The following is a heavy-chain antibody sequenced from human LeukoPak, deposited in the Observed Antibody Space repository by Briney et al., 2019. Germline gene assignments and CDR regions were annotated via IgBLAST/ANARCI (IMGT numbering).Heavy chain of an antibody. CDR2: IYHSGST. Sequence: PSETLSLTCTVSGYSISSGYYWGWIRQPPGEGLGWIGSIYHSGSTYYNPSLKSRVTISVDTSKNQFSLKLSSVTAADTAVYYCARAHDYYYYMDVWGKGTTVTVSS. CDR1: GYSISSGYY. V-gene: IGHV4-38-2*02. CDR3: ARAHDYYYYMDV. J-gene: IGHJ6*03.